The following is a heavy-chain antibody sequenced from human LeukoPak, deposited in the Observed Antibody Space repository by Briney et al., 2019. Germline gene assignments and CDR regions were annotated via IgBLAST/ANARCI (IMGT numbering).Heavy chain of an antibody. Sequence: SETLSLTCAVYGGSFSGYYWSWIRQPARKGLEWIGRIYTSGSTNYNPSLKSRVTISVDTSKNQFSLKLSSVSAADTAVYYCARTFWGSYSDYWGQGTLVTVSS. V-gene: IGHV4-59*10. CDR1: GGSFSGYY. CDR2: IYTSGST. D-gene: IGHD3-16*01. J-gene: IGHJ4*02. CDR3: ARTFWGSYSDY.